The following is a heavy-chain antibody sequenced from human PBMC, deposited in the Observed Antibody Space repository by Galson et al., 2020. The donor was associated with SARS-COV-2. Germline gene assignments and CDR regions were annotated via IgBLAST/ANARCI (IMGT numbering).Heavy chain of an antibody. CDR2: IYYSGST. V-gene: IGHV4-59*01. CDR1: GGSISSYY. J-gene: IGHJ6*02. D-gene: IGHD6-6*01. CDR3: ARDSSFPPSIAARSRKYYYYGMDV. Sequence: SETLSLTCTVSGGSISSYYWSWIRQPPGKGLEWIGYIYYSGSTNYNPSLKSRVTISVDTSKNQFSLKLSSVTAADTAVYYCARDSSFPPSIAARSRKYYYYGMDVWGQGTTVTVSS.